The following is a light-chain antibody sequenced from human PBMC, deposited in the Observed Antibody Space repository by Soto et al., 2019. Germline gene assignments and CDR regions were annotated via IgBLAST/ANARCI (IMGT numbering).Light chain of an antibody. J-gene: IGKJ1*01. CDR3: QQYGTSPRT. CDR1: QTISNNY. V-gene: IGKV3-20*01. Sequence: EIVLTQSPGTLSLSPGEGATLSCRASQTISNNYLAWYQHKPGQAPRLLIYAASTRATGIPDRFSVSGSGADFTLTVNRLEPEDFAVYYCQQYGTSPRTFGQGTKVEI. CDR2: AAS.